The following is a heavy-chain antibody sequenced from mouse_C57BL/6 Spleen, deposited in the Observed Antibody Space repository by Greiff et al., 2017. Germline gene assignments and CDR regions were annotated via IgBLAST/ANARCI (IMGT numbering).Heavy chain of an antibody. V-gene: IGHV1-69*01. CDR2: IDPSDSYT. CDR1: GYTFTSYW. J-gene: IGHJ1*03. D-gene: IGHD2-5*01. Sequence: QVQLQQPGAELVMPGASVKLSCKASGYTFTSYWMHWVKQRPGQGLEWIGEIDPSDSYTNYNQKFKGKSTLTVDKSSSTAYMQLKSLTSEDSAVYYCARRDHYSNYDWYFDVWGTGTTVTVSS. CDR3: ARRDHYSNYDWYFDV.